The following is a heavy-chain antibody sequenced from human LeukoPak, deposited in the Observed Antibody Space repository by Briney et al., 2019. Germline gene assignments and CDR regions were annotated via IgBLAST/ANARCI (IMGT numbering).Heavy chain of an antibody. D-gene: IGHD3-10*01. Sequence: GRSLRLSCAASGFTFDEYAMHWVRQAPGKGLEWVASISYNSAAVAYADSVKGRFTISRDNGRTSLYMEMNSLRPEDTALYFCTNSRQFGAPGDSWGRGTLVTVSS. CDR3: TNSRQFGAPGDS. CDR1: GFTFDEYA. J-gene: IGHJ4*02. V-gene: IGHV3-9*01. CDR2: ISYNSAAV.